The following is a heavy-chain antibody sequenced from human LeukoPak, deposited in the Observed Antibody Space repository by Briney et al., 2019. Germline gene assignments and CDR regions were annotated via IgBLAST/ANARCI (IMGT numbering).Heavy chain of an antibody. V-gene: IGHV3-21*01. D-gene: IGHD6-13*01. J-gene: IGHJ4*02. CDR3: ARAAAAGTVGVDY. Sequence: GGSLRLSCAASGFTFSSCSMNWVRQAPGKGLEWVSSISSSSSYTYYADSVKGRFTISRDNAKNSLYLQMNSLRAEDTAVYYCARAAAAGTVGVDYWGQGTLVTVSS. CDR1: GFTFSSCS. CDR2: ISSSSSYT.